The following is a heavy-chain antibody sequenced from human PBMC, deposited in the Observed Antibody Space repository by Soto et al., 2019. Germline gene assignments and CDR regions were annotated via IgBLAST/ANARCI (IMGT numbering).Heavy chain of an antibody. Sequence: QVQLQESGPGLVKPSQTLSLTCTVSGGSISSGDYYWSWIRQPPGKGLEWIGYIYYSGSTYYNPSLKSRVTLSVDTSKSQFALRLSSVTAADTAVYYCARVSLTVAGAWFDPWGQGTLVTVSS. CDR1: GGSISSGDYY. CDR3: ARVSLTVAGAWFDP. J-gene: IGHJ5*02. V-gene: IGHV4-30-4*01. D-gene: IGHD6-19*01. CDR2: IYYSGST.